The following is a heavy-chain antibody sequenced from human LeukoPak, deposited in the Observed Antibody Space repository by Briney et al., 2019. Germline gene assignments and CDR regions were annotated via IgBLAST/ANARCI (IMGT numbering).Heavy chain of an antibody. CDR3: ARVFGYSYGPFDY. CDR2: INQDASEK. V-gene: IGHV3-7*01. Sequence: GGSLRLSCVASGFPFNSFWVNWIRQAPGKGLEWVANINQDASEKYYVDSVKGRFTISRDNAKNSLYLQMNSLRAEDTAVYYRARVFGYSYGPFDYWGQGTLVTVSS. J-gene: IGHJ4*02. CDR1: GFPFNSFW. D-gene: IGHD5-18*01.